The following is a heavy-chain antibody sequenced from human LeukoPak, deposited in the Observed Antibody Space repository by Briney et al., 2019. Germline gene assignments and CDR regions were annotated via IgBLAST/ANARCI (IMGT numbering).Heavy chain of an antibody. D-gene: IGHD2-15*01. J-gene: IGHJ4*02. CDR1: GFTFSSYS. V-gene: IGHV3-21*01. CDR3: ARGCSGGNCILY. CDR2: ISSSSSYI. Sequence: GGSLRLSRAASGFTFSSYSMNWVRQAPGKGLEWVSSISSSSSYIYYADSVKARFTISRDNAKNSLYLQMNSLRDEDTAVYYCARGCSGGNCILYWGQGTLVTVSS.